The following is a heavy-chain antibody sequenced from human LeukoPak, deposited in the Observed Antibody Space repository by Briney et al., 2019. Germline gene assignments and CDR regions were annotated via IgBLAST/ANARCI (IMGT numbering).Heavy chain of an antibody. J-gene: IGHJ4*02. D-gene: IGHD1-1*01. V-gene: IGHV5-51*01. CDR3: ARTPGRPELANFDY. CDR1: GYSFTSYW. Sequence: GESLKISCKGSGYSFTSYWIGWVRQMPGKGLEWMGIIYPDDSDTRYSPSFQGQVTISADKSINTAYLQWSSLKASDTAMYYCARTPGRPELANFDYWGQGTLVSVSS. CDR2: IYPDDSDT.